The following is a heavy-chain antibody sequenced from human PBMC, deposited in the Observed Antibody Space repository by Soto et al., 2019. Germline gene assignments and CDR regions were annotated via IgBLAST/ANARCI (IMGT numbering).Heavy chain of an antibody. Sequence: EVQLVESGGGLVKPGGSLRLSCAASGFIFSSYSMNWVRQAPGKGLEWVSSISSSSSYIYYADSVKGRFTISRDNAKTSLYLQMNSLRAEDTAVYYCAIPYGSGTYYFHGLDVWGQGTTVTVSS. D-gene: IGHD3-10*01. CDR2: ISSSSSYI. CDR3: AIPYGSGTYYFHGLDV. V-gene: IGHV3-21*01. CDR1: GFIFSSYS. J-gene: IGHJ6*02.